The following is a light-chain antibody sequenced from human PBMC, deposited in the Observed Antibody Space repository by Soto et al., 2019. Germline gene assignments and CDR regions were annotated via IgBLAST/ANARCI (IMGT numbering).Light chain of an antibody. CDR3: QHRSIWPVS. Sequence: EIVLTQSPATLSLSPGERATLSCMASQSVGTYLAWYQQKPGQSPRLLMFDVSNRATGIPARFSGSGSGTDFTLTISSLEPEDFGVYYCQHRSIWPVSFGQGTRLEIK. CDR2: DVS. V-gene: IGKV3-11*01. J-gene: IGKJ5*01. CDR1: QSVGTY.